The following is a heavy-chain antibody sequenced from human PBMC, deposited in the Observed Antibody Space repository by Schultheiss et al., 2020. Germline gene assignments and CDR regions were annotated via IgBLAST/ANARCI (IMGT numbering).Heavy chain of an antibody. V-gene: IGHV3-30-3*01. Sequence: GESLKISCAASGFTYSTYALHWVRQAPGKGLEWVAVISYDGNNKYYADSVKGRFTISRDNSKNTLYLQMNSLRAEDTAVYYCEAIAPIDYWGQGTLVTVSS. J-gene: IGHJ4*02. CDR2: ISYDGNNK. CDR3: EAIAPIDY. CDR1: GFTYSTYA. D-gene: IGHD2-2*02.